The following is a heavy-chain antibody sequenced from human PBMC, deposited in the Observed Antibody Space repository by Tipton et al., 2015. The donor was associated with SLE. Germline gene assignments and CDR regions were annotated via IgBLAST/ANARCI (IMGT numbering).Heavy chain of an antibody. CDR3: AKLQLGPFDY. V-gene: IGHV3-23*03. J-gene: IGHJ4*02. CDR2: IYNGGSST. CDR1: GFTVSTNY. Sequence: SLRLSCAASGFTVSTNYMSWVRQAPGKGLEWVSIIYNGGSSTYYADSVKGRFTISRDNSKNTLYLQMNSLRAEDTAVYYCAKLQLGPFDYWGQGTLVTVSS. D-gene: IGHD1-1*01.